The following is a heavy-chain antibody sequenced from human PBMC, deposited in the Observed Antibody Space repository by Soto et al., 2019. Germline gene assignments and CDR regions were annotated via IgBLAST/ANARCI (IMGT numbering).Heavy chain of an antibody. D-gene: IGHD2-8*01. Sequence: LSLTCTVSGGSISSSSYYWGWIRQPPGKGLEWIGGIYYSGSTYYNPSLKSRVTISVDTSKNQFSLKLSSVTAADTAVYYCARRLECTNGVCYTFDYWGQGTLVTVSS. J-gene: IGHJ4*02. V-gene: IGHV4-39*01. CDR1: GGSISSSSYY. CDR3: ARRLECTNGVCYTFDY. CDR2: IYYSGST.